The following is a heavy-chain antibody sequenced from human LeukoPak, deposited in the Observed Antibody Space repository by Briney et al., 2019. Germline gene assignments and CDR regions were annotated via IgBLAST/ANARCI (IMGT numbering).Heavy chain of an antibody. CDR1: GGSISSYY. J-gene: IGHJ5*02. CDR2: IYYSGST. V-gene: IGHV4-59*08. CDR3: ARHGSSGWYSGWFDP. Sequence: SETLSLTCTVSGGSISSYYWSWIRQPPGKGLEWIGYIYYSGSTNYNPSLKSRVTISVDTSKNQFSLKPSSVTAADTAVYYCARHGSSGWYSGWFDPWGQGTLVTVSS. D-gene: IGHD6-19*01.